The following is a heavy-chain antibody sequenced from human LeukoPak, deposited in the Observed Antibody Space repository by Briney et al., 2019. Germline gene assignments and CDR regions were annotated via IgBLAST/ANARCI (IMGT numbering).Heavy chain of an antibody. V-gene: IGHV3-7*01. CDR1: GITFSRYR. D-gene: IGHD2-15*01. Sequence: GGSLRLSCTVSGITFSRYRMSWVRQAPGKGLEWVANINQDGNRENYVDSVKGRFSISRDNAKNSLFLQMHSLRAEDTAVYYCATTFPYCSDGTCALGGQGTLVTVSS. CDR2: INQDGNRE. J-gene: IGHJ4*02. CDR3: ATTFPYCSDGTCAL.